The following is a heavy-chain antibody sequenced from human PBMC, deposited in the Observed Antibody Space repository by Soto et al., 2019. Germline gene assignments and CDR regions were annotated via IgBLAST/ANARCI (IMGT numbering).Heavy chain of an antibody. CDR1: GGSISSGDYY. V-gene: IGHV4-30-4*01. Sequence: QVQLQESGPGLVKPSQTLSLTCTVSGGSISSGDYYWSWIRQPPGKGLEWIGYIYYSGSTYYNPSLKRRVTISVDTSKNQSSLKLSSVTAADTAVYYCAREGGGGEYFQHWGQGTLVTVSS. CDR2: IYYSGST. CDR3: AREGGGGEYFQH. D-gene: IGHD2-15*01. J-gene: IGHJ1*01.